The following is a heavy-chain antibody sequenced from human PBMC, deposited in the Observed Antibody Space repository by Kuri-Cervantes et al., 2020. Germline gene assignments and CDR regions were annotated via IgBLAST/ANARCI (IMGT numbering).Heavy chain of an antibody. Sequence: SQTLSLTCAISGDSVSRKSVAWNWIRQSPSRGLEWLGRTYYGSKWKNDYAVSVKSRITINPDTSRNQFSLQLKSVTPEDTAVYYCAREGGMATMVHWFDYWGQGTLVTVSS. CDR3: AREGGMATMVHWFDY. J-gene: IGHJ4*02. D-gene: IGHD5-24*01. CDR1: GDSVSRKSVA. CDR2: TYYGSKWKN. V-gene: IGHV6-1*01.